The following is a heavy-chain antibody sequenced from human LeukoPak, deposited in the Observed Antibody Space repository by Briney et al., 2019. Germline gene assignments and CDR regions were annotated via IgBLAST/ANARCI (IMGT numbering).Heavy chain of an antibody. CDR1: GFTFSSYG. CDR3: ARPLPQNSLGGYRGGAFEI. J-gene: IGHJ3*02. D-gene: IGHD3-16*02. V-gene: IGHV3-30*03. CDR2: ISYDGSNK. Sequence: TGGSLRLSCAASGFTFSSYGMHWVRQAPGKGLEWVAVISYDGSNKYYADSVKGRFTISRDNSKNTLYLQMNNLRGEDTAVYYCARPLPQNSLGGYRGGAFEIWGQGTMVTVSS.